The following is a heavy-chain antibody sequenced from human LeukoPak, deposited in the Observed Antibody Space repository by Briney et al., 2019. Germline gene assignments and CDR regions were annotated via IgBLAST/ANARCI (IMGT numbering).Heavy chain of an antibody. Sequence: AGGSLRLSCTASGFTFSSFGMTWVRQGPGKGLEWFSVITGSGGRTYYADSVKGRFTISRDNSKNTLYLQMNSLRAEDTALYYCAKDSGLRWFGENYYYMDVWGKGTTVTISS. J-gene: IGHJ6*03. CDR1: GFTFSSFG. CDR2: ITGSGGRT. CDR3: AKDSGLRWFGENYYYMDV. V-gene: IGHV3-23*01. D-gene: IGHD3-10*01.